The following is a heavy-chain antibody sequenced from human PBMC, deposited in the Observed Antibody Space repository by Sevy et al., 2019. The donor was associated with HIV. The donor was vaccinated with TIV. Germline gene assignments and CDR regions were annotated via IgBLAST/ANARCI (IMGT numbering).Heavy chain of an antibody. CDR3: AKGENYYYYYGMDV. Sequence: GGSLRLSCAASGFTFSSYAMSWVRQAPGKGLEWVSAISGSGGSTDYADSVKGRFTNARDNSKNTLYLQMNSLRAEDTAVYYCAKGENYYYYYGMDVWGQGTTVTVSS. CDR2: ISGSGGST. CDR1: GFTFSSYA. J-gene: IGHJ6*02. V-gene: IGHV3-23*01.